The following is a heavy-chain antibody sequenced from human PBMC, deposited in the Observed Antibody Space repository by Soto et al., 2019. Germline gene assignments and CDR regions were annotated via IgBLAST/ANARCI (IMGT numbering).Heavy chain of an antibody. D-gene: IGHD4-17*01. Sequence: GASVKVSCKASGYTFTKFGINWVRQATGQGLEWMGLMNPNSGNTGYAQKFQGRVTMTRTTSITTAYMELSTLRSEDTAVYYCVRGDYGDYSHWFDPWGQGTLVTVSS. CDR1: GYTFTKFG. CDR2: MNPNSGNT. J-gene: IGHJ5*02. V-gene: IGHV1-8*01. CDR3: VRGDYGDYSHWFDP.